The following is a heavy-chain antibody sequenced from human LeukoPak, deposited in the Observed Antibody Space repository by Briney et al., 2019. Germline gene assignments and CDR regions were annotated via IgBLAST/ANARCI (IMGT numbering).Heavy chain of an antibody. CDR3: ARPPSGESEFDY. CDR2: IDPSDSYS. D-gene: IGHD1-14*01. J-gene: IGHJ4*02. CDR1: GYSFTSYW. Sequence: WESLKISCKGSGYSFTSYWISWVRQMPGKGLEWMGTIDPSDSYSNYSPSFQGHVTIIADKSISTAYLQWSSLKASDTAMYYCARPPSGESEFDYWGQGTLVTVSS. V-gene: IGHV5-10-1*01.